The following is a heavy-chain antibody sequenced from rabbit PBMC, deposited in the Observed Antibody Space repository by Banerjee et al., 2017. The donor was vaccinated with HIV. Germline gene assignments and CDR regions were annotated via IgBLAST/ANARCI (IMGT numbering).Heavy chain of an antibody. CDR3: ARDYIDTDCL. J-gene: IGHJ4*01. CDR2: IDPIFGTT. V-gene: IGHV1S7*01. D-gene: IGHD1-1*01. Sequence: QLKESGGGLVQPGGSLKLSCKASGIDFSLYYMSWVRQAPGKGLEWIGYIDPIFGTTYYATWVDGRFTISSHNAQNTLWLQLNSLTAADTATYFCARDYIDTDCLWGPGTLVTVS. CDR1: GIDFSLYY.